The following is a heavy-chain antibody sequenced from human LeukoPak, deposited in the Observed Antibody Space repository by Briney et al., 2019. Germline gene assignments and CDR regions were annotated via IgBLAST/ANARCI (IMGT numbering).Heavy chain of an antibody. J-gene: IGHJ6*04. Sequence: ASVTVSFMASGYTFTSYCISWVRQAPGQRLQWMGWISAYNGNTNYAQKLQGRVTMTTDTSTSTAYMELRSLRSDDTAVYYCARDVLRYFDQPNGMDVWGKGTTVTVSS. V-gene: IGHV1-18*04. D-gene: IGHD3-9*01. CDR3: ARDVLRYFDQPNGMDV. CDR2: ISAYNGNT. CDR1: GYTFTSYC.